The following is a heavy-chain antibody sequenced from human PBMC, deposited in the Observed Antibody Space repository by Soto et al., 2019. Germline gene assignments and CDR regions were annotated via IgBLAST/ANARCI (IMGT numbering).Heavy chain of an antibody. J-gene: IGHJ4*02. Sequence: SETLSLTCTVSGGSISSGGYYWSWIRQHPGKGLEWIGYIYYSGSTYYNPSLKSRVTISVDTSKNQFSLKLTSVSAADTAMYYCARVRHGTGNWYGTLDFWGQGTQVTVSS. V-gene: IGHV4-61*08. CDR2: IYYSGST. CDR1: GGSISSGGYY. D-gene: IGHD1-1*01. CDR3: ARVRHGTGNWYGTLDF.